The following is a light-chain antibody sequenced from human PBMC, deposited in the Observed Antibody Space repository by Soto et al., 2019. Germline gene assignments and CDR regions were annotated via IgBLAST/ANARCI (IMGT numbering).Light chain of an antibody. CDR2: AAS. J-gene: IGKJ1*01. CDR1: QVIGTY. V-gene: IGKV1-27*01. Sequence: DLYITHSPSSLSRSLGDNGTITCRASQVIGTYSASYQQTPAKVPKLLIYAASTLQSGVPSRFSGGGSGTDFTLTISSLQPEDVATYYCQKYNSALRTVDQGTKVDMK. CDR3: QKYNSALRT.